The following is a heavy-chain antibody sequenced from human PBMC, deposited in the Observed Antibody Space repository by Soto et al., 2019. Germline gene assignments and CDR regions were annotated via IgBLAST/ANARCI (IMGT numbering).Heavy chain of an antibody. Sequence: SETLSLTCIVSGDSINSYYWSWIRQPPGKGLEWIGYIFYSGTTNYNPSLKSRVTISLDRSKNHFSLRLSSVTAADTAVYFCARATYYRYYFDYWGQGTLVTVSS. V-gene: IGHV4-59*01. CDR2: IFYSGTT. D-gene: IGHD2-21*01. CDR1: GDSINSYY. J-gene: IGHJ4*02. CDR3: ARATYYRYYFDY.